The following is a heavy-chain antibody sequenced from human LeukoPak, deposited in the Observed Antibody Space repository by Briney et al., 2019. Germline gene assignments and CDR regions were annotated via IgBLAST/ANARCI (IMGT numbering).Heavy chain of an antibody. D-gene: IGHD2-2*01. CDR1: RGSISSYY. CDR3: ARGLGYCSSTSCPGAFDI. J-gene: IGHJ3*02. CDR2: IYYRGST. V-gene: IGHV4-59*01. Sequence: SETLSLTCTVPRGSISSYYWSWIRPPPGTGLEWMGYIYYRGSTNYNPSLKSRVTISVDTSKNQFSLKLSSVTAADTAVYYCARGLGYCSSTSCPGAFDIWGQGTMVTVSS.